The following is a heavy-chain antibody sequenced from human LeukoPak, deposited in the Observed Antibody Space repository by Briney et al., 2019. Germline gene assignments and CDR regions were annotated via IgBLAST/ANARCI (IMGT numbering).Heavy chain of an antibody. CDR3: ARVITYYYDSSGYYWFDP. CDR2: IYYSGST. Sequence: SETLSLTCTVSGGSISSYYWSWIRQPQGKGLEWIGYIYYSGSTNYNPSLKSRVTISVDTSKNQFSLKLSSVTAADTAVYYCARVITYYYDSSGYYWFDPWGQGTLVTVSS. CDR1: GGSISSYY. V-gene: IGHV4-59*01. D-gene: IGHD3-22*01. J-gene: IGHJ5*02.